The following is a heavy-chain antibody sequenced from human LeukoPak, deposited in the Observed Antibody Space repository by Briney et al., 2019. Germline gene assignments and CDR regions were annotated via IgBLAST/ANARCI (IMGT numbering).Heavy chain of an antibody. CDR1: GGSVSSGGYY. CDR3: ARAHYYDFWSGYSRSGMDV. D-gene: IGHD3-3*01. J-gene: IGHJ6*02. Sequence: SETLSLTCTVSGGSVSSGGYYWSWIRQPPGKGLEWIGYIYYSGNTNYNPSLKSRVTISVDTSKNQFSLKLSSVTAADTAVYYCARAHYYDFWSGYSRSGMDVWGQGTTVTVSS. V-gene: IGHV4-61*08. CDR2: IYYSGNT.